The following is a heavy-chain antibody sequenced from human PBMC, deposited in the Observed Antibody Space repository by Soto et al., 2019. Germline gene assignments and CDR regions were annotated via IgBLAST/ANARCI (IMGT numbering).Heavy chain of an antibody. CDR2: INAGNGNT. J-gene: IGHJ3*02. Sequence: QVQLVQSGAEVKKPGPSVKVSCKASGYTFTSYAMHWVRQAPGQRLEWMGWINAGNGNTKYSQKFQGRVTITRDTSASTAYMELSSLRSEDTAVYYCARDRWLNAFDIWGQGTMVTVSS. CDR3: ARDRWLNAFDI. CDR1: GYTFTSYA. D-gene: IGHD6-19*01. V-gene: IGHV1-3*01.